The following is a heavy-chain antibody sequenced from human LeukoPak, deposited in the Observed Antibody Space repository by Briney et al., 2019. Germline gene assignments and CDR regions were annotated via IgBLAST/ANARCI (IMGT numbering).Heavy chain of an antibody. V-gene: IGHV3-30*02. Sequence: GGSLRLSCAASGFTFSSYGMHWVRQAPGKGLEWVAFIRYDGSNKYYADSVKGRFTISRDNSKNTLYLQMNSLRAEDTAVYYCAKDQVAVAGTSYFNWFDPWGQGTLVTV. CDR2: IRYDGSNK. CDR3: AKDQVAVAGTSYFNWFDP. D-gene: IGHD6-19*01. J-gene: IGHJ5*02. CDR1: GFTFSSYG.